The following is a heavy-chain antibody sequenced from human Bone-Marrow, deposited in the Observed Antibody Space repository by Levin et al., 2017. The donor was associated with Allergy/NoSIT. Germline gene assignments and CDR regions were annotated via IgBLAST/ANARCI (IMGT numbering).Heavy chain of an antibody. Sequence: ESLKISCKGSGYSFSSSWIGWVRQMPGKGLGWMGIIYPGDSDTRYSPSFQGQVTISADKSISTAYLQWSSLKASDTAMYYCARPAYSSSLGHYFDYWGQGTLVTVSS. CDR1: GYSFSSSW. V-gene: IGHV5-51*01. D-gene: IGHD6-13*01. CDR2: IYPGDSDT. J-gene: IGHJ4*02. CDR3: ARPAYSSSLGHYFDY.